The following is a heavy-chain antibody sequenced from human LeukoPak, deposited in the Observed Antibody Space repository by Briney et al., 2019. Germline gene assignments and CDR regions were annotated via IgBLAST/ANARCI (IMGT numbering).Heavy chain of an antibody. D-gene: IGHD4-23*01. J-gene: IGHJ4*02. Sequence: GGSLRLSCAASGFTFSSYAMRWVRQAPGKGLEWVSAISGSGGSTYYADSVKGRFTISRDNSKNTLYLQMNSLRAEDTAVYYCALLGMTTVVTPVLYWGQGTLVTVSS. V-gene: IGHV3-23*01. CDR1: GFTFSSYA. CDR3: ALLGMTTVVTPVLY. CDR2: ISGSGGST.